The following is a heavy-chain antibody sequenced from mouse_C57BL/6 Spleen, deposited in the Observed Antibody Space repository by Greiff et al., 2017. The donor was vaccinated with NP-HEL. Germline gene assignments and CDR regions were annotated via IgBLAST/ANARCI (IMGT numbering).Heavy chain of an antibody. Sequence: QVQLQQSGAELVRPGASVTLSCKASGYTFTDYEMHWVKQTPVHGLEWIGAIDPETGGTAYNQKFTGKAILTADKSSSTAYMQLSSLTSEDSAVYYCARYSSGYGGYYFDYWGQGTTLTVS. CDR1: GYTFTDYE. CDR2: IDPETGGT. V-gene: IGHV1-15*01. J-gene: IGHJ2*01. D-gene: IGHD3-2*02. CDR3: ARYSSGYGGYYFDY.